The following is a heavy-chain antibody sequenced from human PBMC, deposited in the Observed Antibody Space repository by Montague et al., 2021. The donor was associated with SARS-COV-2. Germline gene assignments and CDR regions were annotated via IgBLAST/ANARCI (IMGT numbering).Heavy chain of an antibody. CDR1: GFTFSSYA. CDR3: AKDRIVVVVAALFDP. J-gene: IGHJ5*02. CDR2: ISGSGGST. D-gene: IGHD2-15*01. Sequence: SLRLSCAASGFTFSSYAMSWVRQAPGKGLEWVSAISGSGGSTYYADSVKGQFTISRDNSKNTLYLQMNSLRAEDTAVYYCAKDRIVVVVAALFDPWGQGTLVTVSS. V-gene: IGHV3-23*01.